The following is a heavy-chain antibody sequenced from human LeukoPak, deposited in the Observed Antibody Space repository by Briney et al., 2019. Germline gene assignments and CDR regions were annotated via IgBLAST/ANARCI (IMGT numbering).Heavy chain of an antibody. CDR1: GFTFSNYW. V-gene: IGHV3-7*05. J-gene: IGHJ4*02. D-gene: IGHD3-10*01. CDR2: IKQDGSEK. Sequence: PGGSLRLSCAASGFTFSNYWMSWVRQAPGKGLEWVANIKQDGSEKYYVDSVKGRFTISRDNAKNSLYLQMNSLRAEDTAVYNCARTVFGRYFDYWGQGTLVTVPS. CDR3: ARTVFGRYFDY.